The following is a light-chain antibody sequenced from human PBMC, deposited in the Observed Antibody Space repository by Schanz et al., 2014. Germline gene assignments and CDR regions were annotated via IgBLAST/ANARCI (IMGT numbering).Light chain of an antibody. J-gene: IGKJ1*01. CDR1: QSVSSY. CDR2: DAS. V-gene: IGKV3D-15*01. Sequence: DIVLTQSPATLSVSPGERATLSCRASQSVSSYLAWYQHRPGQAPRLLIYDASNRATGIPARFSGSGSGTEFSLTISSLQSEDFAVYYCQQYNNWPPSWTFGQGTKVEIK. CDR3: QQYNNWPPSWT.